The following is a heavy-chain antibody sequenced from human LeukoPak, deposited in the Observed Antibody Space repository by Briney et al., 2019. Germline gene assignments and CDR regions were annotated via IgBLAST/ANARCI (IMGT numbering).Heavy chain of an antibody. CDR2: ISVASNT. V-gene: IGHV3-23*01. D-gene: IGHD3-3*01. J-gene: IGHJ4*02. CDR3: ADYGVSGVRNNFY. Sequence: TGGSLRLSCAASGLAFSSYAMSWVRQAPGKGLEGVSTISVASNTFYADSVKGRFTISRDNSRNTVYLQMTSLRADDTAVYYCADYGVSGVRNNFYWGQGTLVTVSS. CDR1: GLAFSSYA.